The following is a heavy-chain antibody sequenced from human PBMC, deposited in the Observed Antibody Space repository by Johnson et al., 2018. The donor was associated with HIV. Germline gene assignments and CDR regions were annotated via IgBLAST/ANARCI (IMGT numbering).Heavy chain of an antibody. CDR1: GFSFDDYG. J-gene: IGHJ3*02. CDR3: ARALGLEVCAFDI. V-gene: IGHV3-20*04. Sequence: VQLVESGGSVVRPGGSLRLSCEASGFSFDDYGMAWVRQFPGKGLEWISGINWNGGSTGYADSVKGRFTISRDNAKNSLYLQMNSLRAEDTAVYYCARALGLEVCAFDIWGQGTMVTVSS. CDR2: INWNGGST. D-gene: IGHD2-8*01.